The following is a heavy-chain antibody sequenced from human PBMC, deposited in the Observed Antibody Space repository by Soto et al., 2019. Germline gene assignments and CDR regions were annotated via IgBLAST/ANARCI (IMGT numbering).Heavy chain of an antibody. V-gene: IGHV4-31*03. CDR1: GGSISSGSYY. Sequence: QVQLQESGPGLVKPSQTLSLTCTVSGGSISSGSYYWSWIRQLPGKGLEWIGYIYYSGSTYYNPYLKSRVNISVDTSKNQISLKLNSVTAADTTVYYCATRTDYYDGSGSLGGMDVWGQGTTVTVSS. J-gene: IGHJ6*02. CDR3: ATRTDYYDGSGSLGGMDV. CDR2: IYYSGST. D-gene: IGHD3-10*01.